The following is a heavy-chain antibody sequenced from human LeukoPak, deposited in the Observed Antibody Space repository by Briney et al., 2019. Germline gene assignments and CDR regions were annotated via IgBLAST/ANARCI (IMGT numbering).Heavy chain of an antibody. J-gene: IGHJ4*02. CDR3: ARGTAITAGIDH. CDR1: GFAFSSYW. Sequence: GGSLRLSCAASGFAFSSYWMFWLRQAPGKRLVWASQINPDGGSTTYGDHEKGRFTVSRDNAKNPMYLQMNSLRVEDTAVYYCARGTAITAGIDHWGQGTLVTVSS. V-gene: IGHV3-74*01. CDR2: INPDGGST. D-gene: IGHD6-13*01.